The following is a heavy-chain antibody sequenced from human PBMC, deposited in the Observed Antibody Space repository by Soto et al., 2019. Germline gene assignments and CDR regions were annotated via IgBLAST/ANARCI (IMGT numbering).Heavy chain of an antibody. CDR3: AKDLRSSSWYLSKYYYYGMDV. V-gene: IGHV3-30*18. Sequence: QVQLVESGGGVVQPGRSLRLSCAASGFTFSSYGMHWVRQAPGKGLEWVAVISYDGSNKYYADSVKGRFTISRDNSKNTLYLQMNSLRAEYTAVYYCAKDLRSSSWYLSKYYYYGMDVWGQGTTVTVSS. J-gene: IGHJ6*02. CDR2: ISYDGSNK. D-gene: IGHD6-13*01. CDR1: GFTFSSYG.